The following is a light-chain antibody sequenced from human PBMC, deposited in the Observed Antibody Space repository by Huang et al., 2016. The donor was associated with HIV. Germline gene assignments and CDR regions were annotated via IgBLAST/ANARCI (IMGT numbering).Light chain of an antibody. J-gene: IGKJ1*01. CDR3: QRYDSVPRT. CDR1: QDIKNY. Sequence: DIQMTQYPSSLSASVGDRVTITCRASQDIKNYLAWYQQKAGKVPKLLIYAASALQSGVPSRFSGRGSGTDFTLSIISLQPEDVAIYYCQRYDSVPRTFGQGTKVDIK. CDR2: AAS. V-gene: IGKV1-27*01.